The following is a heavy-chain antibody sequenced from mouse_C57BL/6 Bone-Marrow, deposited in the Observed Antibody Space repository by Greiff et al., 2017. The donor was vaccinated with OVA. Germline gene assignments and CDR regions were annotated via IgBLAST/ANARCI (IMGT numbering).Heavy chain of an antibody. D-gene: IGHD3-1*01. CDR2: IYPRSGNT. J-gene: IGHJ1*03. Sequence: VQLKESGAELARPGASVKLSCKASGYTFTSYGISWVKQRTGQGLEWIGEIYPRSGNTYYNEKFKGKATLTADKSSSTAYMELRSLTSEDSAVYFCARSGGWYFDVWGTGTTVTVSS. CDR1: GYTFTSYG. V-gene: IGHV1-81*01. CDR3: ARSGGWYFDV.